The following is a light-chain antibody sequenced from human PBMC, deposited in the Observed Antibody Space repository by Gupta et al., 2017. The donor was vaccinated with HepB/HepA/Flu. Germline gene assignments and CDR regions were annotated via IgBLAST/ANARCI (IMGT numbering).Light chain of an antibody. J-gene: IGLJ2*01. Sequence: QPVLTQSSSASASLGSSVKLTCTLSSGHSSYIIAWHQQQPGKAPRYLMKLEGSGSYNKGSGVPDRFSGSSSGADRYLTSSNLQSEDEADYYCETWDINTHGGVFGGGTKLTVL. V-gene: IGLV4-60*03. CDR1: SGHSSYI. CDR3: ETWDINTHGGV. CDR2: LEGSGSY.